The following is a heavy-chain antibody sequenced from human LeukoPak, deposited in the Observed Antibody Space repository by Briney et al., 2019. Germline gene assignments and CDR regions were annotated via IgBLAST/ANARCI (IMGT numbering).Heavy chain of an antibody. V-gene: IGHV3-23*01. J-gene: IGHJ5*02. CDR2: ISGSGGST. CDR3: ARVQGGFLEWLPQNWFDP. Sequence: PGGSLRLSCAASGFTFSSYAMSWVRQAPGKGLEWVSAISGSGGSTYYADSVKGRFTISRDNSKNTLYLQMNSLRSDDTAVYYCARVQGGFLEWLPQNWFDPWGQGTLVTVSS. D-gene: IGHD3-3*01. CDR1: GFTFSSYA.